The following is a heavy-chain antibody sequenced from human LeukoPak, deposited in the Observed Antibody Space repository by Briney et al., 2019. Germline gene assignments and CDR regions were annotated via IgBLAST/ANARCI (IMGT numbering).Heavy chain of an antibody. J-gene: IGHJ6*02. V-gene: IGHV3-73*01. CDR3: SGGVFYDDYGMDV. D-gene: IGHD3-3*01. CDR1: GFTFSGSA. CDR2: IRTKAQNYAT. Sequence: GGSLKLSCAASGFTFSGSAVHWVRQAPGKGLEWVGRIRTKAQNYATVYTASVKGRFAISRDDSKDTAYLQMNSLKNEDAAVYYCSGGVFYDDYGMDVWGQGTTVTVSS.